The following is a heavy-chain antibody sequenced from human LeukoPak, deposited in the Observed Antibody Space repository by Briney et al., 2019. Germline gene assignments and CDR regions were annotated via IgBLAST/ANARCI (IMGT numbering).Heavy chain of an antibody. CDR1: GGSFSGYY. Sequence: SETLSLTCAVYGGSFSGYYWSWIRQPPGKGLEWIGEINHSGSTNYNPSLKSRVTISVDTSKNQFSLKLSSVTAADTAVYYCARGKPFNKKYYDILTGYYRYWYFDLWGRGTLVSVSS. D-gene: IGHD3-9*01. CDR3: ARGKPFNKKYYDILTGYYRYWYFDL. CDR2: INHSGST. J-gene: IGHJ2*01. V-gene: IGHV4-34*01.